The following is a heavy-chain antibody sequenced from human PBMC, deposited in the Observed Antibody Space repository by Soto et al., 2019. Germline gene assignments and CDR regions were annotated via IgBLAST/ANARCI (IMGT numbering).Heavy chain of an antibody. CDR3: ARDFGMDV. Sequence: QVQLQEAGPGLVKPSETLSLTCTVSGVAISSYYCSWIRQPPGKGLEWSGSIYYSGSTNYNPSLKRRVTISVDTSKNQFSLKLSSVTAADTAVYYCARDFGMDVWGQGTTVPVSS. CDR2: IYYSGST. J-gene: IGHJ6*02. V-gene: IGHV4-59*01. CDR1: GVAISSYY.